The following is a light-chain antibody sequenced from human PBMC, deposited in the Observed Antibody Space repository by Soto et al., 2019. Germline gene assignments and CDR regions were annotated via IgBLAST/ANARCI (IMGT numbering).Light chain of an antibody. CDR1: SGDIGAYDY. V-gene: IGLV2-14*01. J-gene: IGLJ2*01. CDR3: SSYTISNTLV. CDR2: EVS. Sequence: QSALTQPASVSGSPGQSITISCTGTSGDIGAYDYVSWYQQPPGKAPKLMIYEVSNRPSGVSNRFSGSKSGNMASLTISGLHSEDEADYFCSSYTISNTLVFGGGTKLTVL.